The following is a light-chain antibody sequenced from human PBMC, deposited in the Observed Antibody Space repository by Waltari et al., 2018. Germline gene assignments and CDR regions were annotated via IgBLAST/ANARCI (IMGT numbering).Light chain of an antibody. Sequence: TQSPDSLAVSLGERATINCKSSQSVLYSSNNKNHLAWYQQKPGQSPKLLIYWASTRESGVPDRFSGSGSGTDFTLTISSLQAEDVAVYYCQQYYATPRTFGPGTKVDIK. V-gene: IGKV4-1*01. CDR1: QSVLYSSNNKNH. J-gene: IGKJ3*01. CDR3: QQYYATPRT. CDR2: WAS.